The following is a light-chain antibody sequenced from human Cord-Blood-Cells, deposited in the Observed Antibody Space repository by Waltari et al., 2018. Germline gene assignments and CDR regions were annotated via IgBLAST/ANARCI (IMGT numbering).Light chain of an antibody. CDR1: SSNIGSNT. V-gene: IGLV1-44*01. Sequence: QSVLTQPPSASGTPGQRVTISCSGSSSNIGSNTVNWYQQLPGTAPKLLIYSNNQRPPGVPARFSGSKSGTSASLAISGLQSEDEADDYCAAWDDSLNGWVFRGGTKLTVL. J-gene: IGLJ3*02. CDR2: SNN. CDR3: AAWDDSLNGWV.